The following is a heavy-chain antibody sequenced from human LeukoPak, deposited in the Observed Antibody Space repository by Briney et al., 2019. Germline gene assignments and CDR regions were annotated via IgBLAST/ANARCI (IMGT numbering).Heavy chain of an antibody. CDR1: GFTFSSYS. Sequence: GGSLRLSCAASGFTFSSYSMNWVRQAPGKGLEWVSSISSSSSYIYYADSVKGRFTISRDNAKNSLYLQMNSLRAEDTAVYYCAREQYGSAAFDIWGQGTMVTVSS. CDR2: ISSSSSYI. CDR3: AREQYGSAAFDI. V-gene: IGHV3-21*01. J-gene: IGHJ3*02. D-gene: IGHD4-17*01.